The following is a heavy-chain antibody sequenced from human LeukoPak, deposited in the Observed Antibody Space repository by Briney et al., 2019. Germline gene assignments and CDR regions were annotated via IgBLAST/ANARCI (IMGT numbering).Heavy chain of an antibody. V-gene: IGHV3-53*01. CDR1: VFTDSRLY. CDR3: ARVEAGGAGFDY. D-gene: IGHD3-16*01. Sequence: PGVSLSLPCAVSVFTDSRLYMICVRHAPGKALECVSLIYSGGSTYYAASVKGRFPTSRDNSKNPLYLGMNSARAEDPAVYYCARVEAGGAGFDYWGQGTLVTVSS. J-gene: IGHJ4*02. CDR2: IYSGGST.